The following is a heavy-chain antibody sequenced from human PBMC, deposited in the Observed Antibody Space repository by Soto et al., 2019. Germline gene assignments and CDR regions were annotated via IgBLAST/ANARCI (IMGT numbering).Heavy chain of an antibody. D-gene: IGHD6-25*01. CDR2: IIPIFGTA. CDR3: ARGKYSSERTFDY. Sequence: ASVKVSCKASGGTFSSYAISWVRQAPGQGLEWMGGIIPIFGTANYAQKFQGRVTITADESTSTAYMELSSLRSEDTAVYYCARGKYSSERTFDYWGQGTLVTVSS. V-gene: IGHV1-69*13. J-gene: IGHJ4*02. CDR1: GGTFSSYA.